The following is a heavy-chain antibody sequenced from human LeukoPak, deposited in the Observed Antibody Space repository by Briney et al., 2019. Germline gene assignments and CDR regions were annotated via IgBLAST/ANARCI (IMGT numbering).Heavy chain of an antibody. D-gene: IGHD3-10*01. Sequence: GSVTLYCAASGFIFSGYAMSWVGQAPGKGLEWVSSIRGGGADIYYADSVKGRFTISRDNSKNTLYLQMNSLRAEDTAVYYCAKRSASGSYYQQIFDYWGQGTLVTVSS. CDR1: GFIFSGYA. V-gene: IGHV3-23*01. CDR3: AKRSASGSYYQQIFDY. CDR2: IRGGGADI. J-gene: IGHJ4*02.